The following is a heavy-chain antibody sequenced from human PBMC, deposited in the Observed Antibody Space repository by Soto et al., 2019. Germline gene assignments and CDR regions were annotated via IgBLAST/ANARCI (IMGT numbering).Heavy chain of an antibody. CDR3: ARDGGRHAGGIDY. CDR2: IIPIFGTA. CDR1: GGTFSSYS. J-gene: IGHJ4*02. D-gene: IGHD1-26*01. Sequence: QVQLVQSGAEVKKHGSSVKVSCKASGGTFSSYSINWVRQAPGQGLEWMGEIIPIFGTANYAQKFQGRVTITADESTSTAYMELSRLRSEDTAVYYCARDGGRHAGGIDYWGQGTLVTVSS. V-gene: IGHV1-69*01.